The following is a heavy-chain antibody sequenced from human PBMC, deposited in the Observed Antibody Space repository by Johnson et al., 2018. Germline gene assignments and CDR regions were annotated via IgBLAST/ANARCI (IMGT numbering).Heavy chain of an antibody. CDR3: AKAPVGWLGEGAEYFQH. V-gene: IGHV3-20*04. J-gene: IGHJ1*01. CDR1: VFTFDDYG. CDR2: INGNSGSI. Sequence: LRLSCAASVFTFDDYGISWVRQAPGKGLEWVSGINGNSGSIGYADSVKGRFTISRDNAKNSLYLQMNSLRAEDTALYYCAKAPVGWLGEGAEYFQHWGQGTLVTVSS. D-gene: IGHD3-3*01.